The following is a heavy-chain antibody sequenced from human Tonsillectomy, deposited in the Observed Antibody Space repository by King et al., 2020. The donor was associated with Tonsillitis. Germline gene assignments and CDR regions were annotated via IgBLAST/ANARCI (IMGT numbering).Heavy chain of an antibody. V-gene: IGHV4-31*03. CDR3: ARNRDYGDYVDF. CDR1: GDSLTSGGYF. Sequence: VQLVESGPGLVRPSQTLSLICSVSGDSLTSGGYFWSWIRQHPDKGLEWIGSIYHSGPTYHTPSLRSRLFMSVDTSKNQFSLRLTPVTAADTAGYYCARNRDYGDYVDFWGQGTLVAVSS. J-gene: IGHJ4*02. CDR2: IYHSGPT. D-gene: IGHD4-17*01.